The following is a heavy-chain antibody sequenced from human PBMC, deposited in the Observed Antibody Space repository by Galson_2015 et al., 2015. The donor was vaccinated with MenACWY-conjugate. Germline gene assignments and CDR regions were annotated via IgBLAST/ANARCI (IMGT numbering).Heavy chain of an antibody. Sequence: SLRLSCAASGFTFSSYAMSWVRQAPGKGLERVSCISISGDNTYYADSMKGRFTISRDNSMNTLYLQMNSLRAEDTAVYYCAKGYSSNFYGIFDFWGQGTLVTVSS. J-gene: IGHJ4*02. V-gene: IGHV3-23*01. CDR2: ISISGDNT. D-gene: IGHD6-13*01. CDR3: AKGYSSNFYGIFDF. CDR1: GFTFSSYA.